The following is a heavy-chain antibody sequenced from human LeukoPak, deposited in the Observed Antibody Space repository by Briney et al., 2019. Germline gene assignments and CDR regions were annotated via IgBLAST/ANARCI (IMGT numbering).Heavy chain of an antibody. J-gene: IGHJ5*02. CDR1: GCSISSYY. D-gene: IGHD3-10*01. CDR2: IYYSGST. CDR3: ARDLYGSGSFYRSAGWCDP. V-gene: IGHV4-59*01. Sequence: PSETLSLICTVSGCSISSYYWSSIRQPPGKGLEWIGYIYYSGSTNYNPSLKSRVTISVDTSKNQFSLKLSSVTAADTAVYYCARDLYGSGSFYRSAGWCDPGGQGTLVTVSS.